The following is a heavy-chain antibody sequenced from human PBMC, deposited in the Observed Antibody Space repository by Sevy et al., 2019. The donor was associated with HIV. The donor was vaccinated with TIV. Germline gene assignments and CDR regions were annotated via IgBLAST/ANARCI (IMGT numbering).Heavy chain of an antibody. D-gene: IGHD3-22*01. V-gene: IGHV3-23*01. CDR3: AKPGLSWVSAFDI. Sequence: GGSLRLSCAASGFTFSSYAMSWVRQAPGKGLEWVSAISGSGGSTYYADSVKGRFTISRDNSKNMLYLQMNSLRAEDTAVYYCAKPGLSWVSAFDIWGQGTMVTVSS. CDR2: ISGSGGST. CDR1: GFTFSSYA. J-gene: IGHJ3*02.